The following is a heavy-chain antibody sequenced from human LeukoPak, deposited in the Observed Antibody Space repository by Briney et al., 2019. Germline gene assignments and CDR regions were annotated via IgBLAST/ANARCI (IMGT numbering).Heavy chain of an antibody. Sequence: SETLSLTCAVSGYSISSGYYWGWIRQPPGKGLEWIGSIYHSGSTYYKPSLKSRITISVDTSKNHLSLKLSSVTAADTAVYYCASSTWFGTRIVFDYWGQGTLVTVSS. J-gene: IGHJ4*02. D-gene: IGHD3-10*01. V-gene: IGHV4-38-2*01. CDR1: GYSISSGYY. CDR2: IYHSGST. CDR3: ASSTWFGTRIVFDY.